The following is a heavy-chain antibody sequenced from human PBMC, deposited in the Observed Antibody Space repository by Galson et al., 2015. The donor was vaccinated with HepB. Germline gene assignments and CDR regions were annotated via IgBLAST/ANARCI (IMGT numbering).Heavy chain of an antibody. D-gene: IGHD3-22*01. V-gene: IGHV5-10-1*01. J-gene: IGHJ6*02. CDR1: GYIFTTYW. CDR2: IDPSDFYT. CDR3: ARQSKIVVPASDQHGMDV. Sequence: QSGAEVKKPGESLRISCKGSGYIFTTYWINWVRQMPGKGLEWMGRIDPSDFYTDYSPSFQGHVSISADKSVNTAFLHWSSLKASDTAIYYCARQSKIVVPASDQHGMDVWGQGTTV.